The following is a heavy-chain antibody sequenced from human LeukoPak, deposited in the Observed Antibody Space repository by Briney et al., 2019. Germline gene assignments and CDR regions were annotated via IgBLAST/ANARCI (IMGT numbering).Heavy chain of an antibody. Sequence: GVSLRLSCVASGFTFSRYWMSWVRQAPGKGLEWVATIKYDGGEEYYLNSVKGRFTISRDNSKNALYLQMNSLRAEDTAVYYCARDRWGYWYFDLWGPGTLVTVSS. D-gene: IGHD4-23*01. CDR2: IKYDGGEE. J-gene: IGHJ2*01. CDR3: ARDRWGYWYFDL. V-gene: IGHV3-7*03. CDR1: GFTFSRYW.